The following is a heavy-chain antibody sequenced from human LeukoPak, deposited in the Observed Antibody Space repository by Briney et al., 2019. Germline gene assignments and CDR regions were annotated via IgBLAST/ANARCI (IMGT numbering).Heavy chain of an antibody. V-gene: IGHV1-8*01. CDR3: ASSNRYDTLTGYFSNNWFDP. CDR2: MNPNSGNT. CDR1: GYTFTSYD. Sequence: GASVKVSCKASGYTFTSYDINWVRQATGQGLEWMGWMNPNSGNTGYAQKFQGRDTMTRNTSISTAYMELSSLRSEDTAVYYCASSNRYDTLTGYFSNNWFDPWGQGTLVTVSS. J-gene: IGHJ5*02. D-gene: IGHD3-9*01.